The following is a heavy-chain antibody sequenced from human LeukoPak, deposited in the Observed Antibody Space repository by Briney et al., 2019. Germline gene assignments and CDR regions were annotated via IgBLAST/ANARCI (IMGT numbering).Heavy chain of an antibody. J-gene: IGHJ4*02. CDR3: ARWGVTSY. CDR1: GFTLNKYW. V-gene: IGHV3-74*01. Sequence: PGGSLRLSCEASGFTLNKYWMHWVRQAPGKGLVWVSRITGDGSDIAYADSVKGRFTVSRDNAKNSLYLQMNSLRAEDTAVYYCARWGVTSYWGQGTLVTVSS. D-gene: IGHD4-17*01. CDR2: ITGDGSDI.